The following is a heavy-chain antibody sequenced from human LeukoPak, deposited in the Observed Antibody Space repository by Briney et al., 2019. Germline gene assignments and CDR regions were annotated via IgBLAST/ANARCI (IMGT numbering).Heavy chain of an antibody. CDR3: ARHKVGDYYNPSDC. CDR2: LSHTGTT. V-gene: IGHV4-34*01. Sequence: PSETLSLTCAVYGGSFSGYYWSWIRQPPGKGLEWIGSLSHTGTTYYNPSLRSRVTISEDTSRIHFSLKLSSVTAADTAVYYCARHKVGDYYNPSDCWGQGTLVTVSS. CDR1: GGSFSGYY. J-gene: IGHJ4*02. D-gene: IGHD4-17*01.